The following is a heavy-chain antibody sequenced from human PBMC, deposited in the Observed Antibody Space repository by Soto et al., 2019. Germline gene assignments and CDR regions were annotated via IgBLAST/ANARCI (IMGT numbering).Heavy chain of an antibody. D-gene: IGHD6-25*01. CDR1: GYTFTSYD. J-gene: IGHJ5*02. Sequence: QVQLVQSGAEVKKPGASVKVSCKASGYTFTSYDINWVRQATGQGLEWLGWMNPNSGNTGYAQKFQGRVTMTRNTSISTAYMELSSLRSEDTAVYYCARKGRRWGAATFDPWGQGTLVTVSS. CDR2: MNPNSGNT. CDR3: ARKGRRWGAATFDP. V-gene: IGHV1-8*01.